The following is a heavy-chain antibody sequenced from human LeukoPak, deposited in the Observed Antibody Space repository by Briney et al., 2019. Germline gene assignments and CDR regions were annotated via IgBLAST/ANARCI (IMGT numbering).Heavy chain of an antibody. Sequence: GGSLRLSCAASGFTFSSYAMHWVRQAPGKGLEWVAVISYDGSNKYYADSVKGRFTISRDNSKNTLYLQMNSLRAEDTAVYYCARDPTIYDSSGYGAFDIWGQGTMVTVSS. V-gene: IGHV3-30-3*01. J-gene: IGHJ3*02. CDR2: ISYDGSNK. D-gene: IGHD3-22*01. CDR1: GFTFSSYA. CDR3: ARDPTIYDSSGYGAFDI.